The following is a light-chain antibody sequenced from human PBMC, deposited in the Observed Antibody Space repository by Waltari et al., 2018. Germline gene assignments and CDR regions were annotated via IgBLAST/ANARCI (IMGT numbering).Light chain of an antibody. J-gene: IGLJ1*01. CDR1: NSNVDILHL. V-gene: IGLV2-23*01. CDR2: ESS. Sequence: QSALTQPASVSGSPGQSITISCTAVNSNVDILHLVSWYPHHPGRNPRLLIYESSQRPAGISNRVSGSKSGNTASLTISGLQPEDEADYFCCSFAGYGIYVFGSGTQVSVL. CDR3: CSFAGYGIYV.